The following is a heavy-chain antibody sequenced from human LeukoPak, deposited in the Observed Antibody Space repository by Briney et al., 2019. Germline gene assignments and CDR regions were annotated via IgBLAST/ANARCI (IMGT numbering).Heavy chain of an antibody. J-gene: IGHJ3*02. CDR1: GFTFDDYG. CDR2: IKSKSDGGKT. D-gene: IGHD2-15*01. V-gene: IGHV3-15*01. Sequence: GGSRRLSCAASGFTFDDYGMSWVRQAPGKGLEWVGRIKSKSDGGKTAYAAHVKGRFSIPRDDSKNTLYMEMNSLKTEDTAVYYCTPDHEGGFDIWGQGTMVTVSS. CDR3: TPDHEGGFDI.